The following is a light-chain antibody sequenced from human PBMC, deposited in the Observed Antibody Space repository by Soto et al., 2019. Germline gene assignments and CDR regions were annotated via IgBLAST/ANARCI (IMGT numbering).Light chain of an antibody. J-gene: IGLJ1*01. CDR2: EVS. CDR1: SSDVGGSNY. CDR3: SSYTSSNTLEV. Sequence: QSVLIRPASVSGSPGQSITISCTGTSSDVGGSNYVSWYQHHPHRAPKLLIYEVSYRPSGVSNRFSGSKSGNMASLTISGLQAEDEADYYCSSYTSSNTLEVFGSGTKVTVL. V-gene: IGLV2-14*01.